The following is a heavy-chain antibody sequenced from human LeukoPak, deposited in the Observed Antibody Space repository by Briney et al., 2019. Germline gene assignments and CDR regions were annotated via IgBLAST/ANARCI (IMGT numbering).Heavy chain of an antibody. J-gene: IGHJ4*02. CDR3: ARVPPRGYSYGYDKFDY. Sequence: ASVKVSCKASGYTFTSYGISWVRQAPGQGLEWMGWINPNSGGTNYAQKFQGRVTMTRDTSISTAYMELSRLRSDDTAVYYCARVPPRGYSYGYDKFDYWGQGTLVTVSS. V-gene: IGHV1-2*02. CDR2: INPNSGGT. CDR1: GYTFTSYG. D-gene: IGHD5-18*01.